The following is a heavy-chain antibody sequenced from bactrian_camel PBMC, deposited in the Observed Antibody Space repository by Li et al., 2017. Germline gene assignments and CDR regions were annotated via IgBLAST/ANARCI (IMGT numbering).Heavy chain of an antibody. CDR2: INSAGGST. CDR1: GFTFSNYW. V-gene: IGHV3S1*01. J-gene: IGHJ6*01. D-gene: IGHD5*01. Sequence: HVQLVESGGGLVQPGGSLRLSCAASGFTFSNYWMYWVRQAPGKGLEWASTINSAGGSTYYADSVKGRFSISRDNAKNTVYLQLSSLKTEDTAMYYCAKGWGFDFGYWGQGTQVTVS. CDR3: AKGWGFDFGY.